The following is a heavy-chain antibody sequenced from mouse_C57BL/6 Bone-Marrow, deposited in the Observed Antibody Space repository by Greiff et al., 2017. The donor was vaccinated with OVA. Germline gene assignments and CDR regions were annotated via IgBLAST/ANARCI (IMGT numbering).Heavy chain of an antibody. D-gene: IGHD2-2*01. CDR1: GFTFSDYG. V-gene: IGHV5-17*01. Sequence: EVKVVESGGGLVKPGGSLKLSCAASGFTFSDYGMHWVRQAPEKGLEWVAYISSGSSTIYYADTVKGRFTISRDNAKNTLFLQMTSLRSEDTAMYYCERREVWLRRDWYVEVWGTGTTVTVSS. CDR3: ERREVWLRRDWYVEV. CDR2: ISSGSSTI. J-gene: IGHJ1*03.